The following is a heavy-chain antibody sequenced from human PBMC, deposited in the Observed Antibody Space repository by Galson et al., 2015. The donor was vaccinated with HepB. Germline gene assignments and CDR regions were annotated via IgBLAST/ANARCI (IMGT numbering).Heavy chain of an antibody. CDR1: GFGFSYYG. D-gene: IGHD4-17*01. CDR2: ISHDGTYT. CDR3: AKEGTYGDNYFDY. V-gene: IGHV3-30*18. J-gene: IGHJ4*02. Sequence: SLRLSCAASGFGFSYYGMHWVRQAPGRGLQWLSLISHDGTYTYYADSVKGRFTVSRDNSKNTLFLQMNSLRTEDTAVYYCAKEGTYGDNYFDYWGQGTLVTVSS.